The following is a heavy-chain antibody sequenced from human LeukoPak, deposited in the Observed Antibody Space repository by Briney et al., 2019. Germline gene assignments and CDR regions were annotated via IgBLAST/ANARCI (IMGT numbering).Heavy chain of an antibody. D-gene: IGHD5-24*01. V-gene: IGHV3-11*01. CDR3: AKDRGGSYFDY. Sequence: GGSLRLSCAASGFTFSDYYMSWIRQAPGKGLEWVSYISSSGSTIYYADSVKGRFTISRDNSKNTLYLQMNGLRAEDTAVYYCAKDRGGSYFDYWGQGTLVTVSS. CDR1: GFTFSDYY. CDR2: ISSSGSTI. J-gene: IGHJ4*02.